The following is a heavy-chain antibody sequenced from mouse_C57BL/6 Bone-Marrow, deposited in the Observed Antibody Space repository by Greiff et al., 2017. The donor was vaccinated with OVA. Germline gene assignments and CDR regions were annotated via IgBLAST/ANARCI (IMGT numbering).Heavy chain of an antibody. D-gene: IGHD2-3*01. CDR3: ARHGNDGYPLWYFDV. Sequence: EVQLVESGGGLVQPGGSLKLSCAASGFTFSDYYMYWVRQTPEKRLEWVAYISNGGGSTYYPDTVKGRFTISRDNAKNTLYLQMSRLKSEDTAMYYCARHGNDGYPLWYFDVWGTGTTVTVSS. V-gene: IGHV5-12*01. CDR1: GFTFSDYY. J-gene: IGHJ1*03. CDR2: ISNGGGST.